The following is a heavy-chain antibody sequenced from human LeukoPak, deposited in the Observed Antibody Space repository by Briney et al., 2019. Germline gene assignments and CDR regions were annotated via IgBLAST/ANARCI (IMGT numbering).Heavy chain of an antibody. D-gene: IGHD2-15*01. CDR2: IYSNGDM. Sequence: GGSLRLSCAASGFTVSNNFLMWVRQAPGKGLEWVSLIYSNGDMRYADSVKGRFTISRDNSKNTLYLQMNSLRAEDTAVYYCAKGGPSYCSGGSCYAEAFDIWGQGTMVTVSS. V-gene: IGHV3-53*01. J-gene: IGHJ3*02. CDR3: AKGGPSYCSGGSCYAEAFDI. CDR1: GFTVSNNF.